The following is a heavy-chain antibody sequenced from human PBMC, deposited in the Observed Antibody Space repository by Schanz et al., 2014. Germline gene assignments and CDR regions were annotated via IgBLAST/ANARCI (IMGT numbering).Heavy chain of an antibody. J-gene: IGHJ5*02. CDR3: ARDTMTSGYNWFDP. Sequence: QVQLVQSGSEVKKPGASVKVSCKASGFTFTTYGISWVRQAPGQGLEWMGWISAYNGHTNYAQKFQGRVTLTTDTSTSTAHMELRSLRSDDTAVYYCARDTMTSGYNWFDPWGQGTLVTVSS. CDR2: ISAYNGHT. D-gene: IGHD6-19*01. CDR1: GFTFTTYG. V-gene: IGHV1-18*01.